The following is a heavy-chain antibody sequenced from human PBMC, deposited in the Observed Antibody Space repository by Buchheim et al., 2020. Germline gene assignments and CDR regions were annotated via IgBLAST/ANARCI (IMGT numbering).Heavy chain of an antibody. CDR2: IYYSGST. D-gene: IGHD3-3*01. CDR1: GGSISSYY. Sequence: QVQLQESGPGLVKPSETLSLTCTVSGGSISSYYWSWIRQPPGKGLEWIGYIYYSGSTNYNPSLKRRVTISGDTSKNQFSLKLSSVTAADTAVYYCARDRYDFWSGYPPGMGMDVWGQGTT. V-gene: IGHV4-59*01. CDR3: ARDRYDFWSGYPPGMGMDV. J-gene: IGHJ6*02.